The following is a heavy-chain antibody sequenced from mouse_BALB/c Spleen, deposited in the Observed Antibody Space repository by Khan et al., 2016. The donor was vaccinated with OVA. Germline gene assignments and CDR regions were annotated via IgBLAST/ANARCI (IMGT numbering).Heavy chain of an antibody. Sequence: EVQLQESGPGLVKPSQSLSLTCTVTGYSITSGYGWNWIRQFPGNKLEWMGLISYSGSTKYKPYLKRRISITCDTYKNQFFLQLNSVNNEDTATYYRASTGGIEYWGQGTSLTASS. CDR2: ISYSGST. CDR1: GYSITSGYG. CDR3: ASTGGIEY. V-gene: IGHV3-2*02. J-gene: IGHJ2*02. D-gene: IGHD1-1*02.